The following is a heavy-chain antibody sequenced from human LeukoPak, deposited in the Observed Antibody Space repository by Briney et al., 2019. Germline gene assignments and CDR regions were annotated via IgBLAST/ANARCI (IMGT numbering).Heavy chain of an antibody. J-gene: IGHJ6*03. Sequence: ASVKVSCKASGYTFTGYYMHWVRQAPGQGLEWMGWINPNSGGTNYAQKFQGRVTMTRDTSISTAYMELSRLRSDDTAFYYCARVGPQRYCTNGVCLWDYYYYYMDVWGKGTTVTVSS. V-gene: IGHV1-2*02. CDR1: GYTFTGYY. D-gene: IGHD2-8*01. CDR3: ARVGPQRYCTNGVCLWDYYYYYMDV. CDR2: INPNSGGT.